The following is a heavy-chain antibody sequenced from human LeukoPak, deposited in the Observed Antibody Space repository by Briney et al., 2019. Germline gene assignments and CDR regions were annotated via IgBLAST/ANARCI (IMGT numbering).Heavy chain of an antibody. CDR3: ARDIRGNYFDS. CDR2: ISRDGSTS. CDR1: GFIFDDSL. Sequence: RGSVRLSCVASGFIFDDSLMHWVRQAPGKGLEWISLISRDGSTSYYAHSVKGRFTISRDNSKNSLFLQMNSLTPEDTAVYYCARDIRGNYFDSWGQGTLVTASS. V-gene: IGHV3-43*01. J-gene: IGHJ4*02. D-gene: IGHD3-16*01.